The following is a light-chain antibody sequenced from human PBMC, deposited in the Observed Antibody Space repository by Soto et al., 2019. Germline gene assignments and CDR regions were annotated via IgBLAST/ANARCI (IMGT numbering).Light chain of an antibody. CDR2: AAS. CDR1: QSVSSSY. CDR3: QRYGSSPLT. J-gene: IGKJ4*01. Sequence: EIVLTQSPGTLSSSPGERATLSCRASQSVSSSYLAWYQQKPGQAPRLLIYAASSRATGIPDRFSGSGSETDFTLTISRLEPEDFAVYYCQRYGSSPLTFGGGTKVEIK. V-gene: IGKV3-20*01.